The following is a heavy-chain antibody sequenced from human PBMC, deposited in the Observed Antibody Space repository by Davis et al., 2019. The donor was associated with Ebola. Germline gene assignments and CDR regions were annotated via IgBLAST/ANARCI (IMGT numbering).Heavy chain of an antibody. D-gene: IGHD2/OR15-2a*01. V-gene: IGHV3-23*01. Sequence: GESLKISCAASGFTFNNYVMSWVRQAPGKGLEWVSTFGTGGDTYYADSVKGRFAISRDNSRGPLYLQMNSLRVEDSAIYYCVKDSSNIWFDIWGQGTLVTVSS. CDR2: FGTGGDT. J-gene: IGHJ3*02. CDR1: GFTFNNYV. CDR3: VKDSSNIWFDI.